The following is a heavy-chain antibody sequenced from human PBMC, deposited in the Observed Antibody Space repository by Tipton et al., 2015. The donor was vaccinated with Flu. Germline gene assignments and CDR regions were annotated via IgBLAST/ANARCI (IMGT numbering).Heavy chain of an antibody. CDR2: VYYTGST. J-gene: IGHJ4*02. CDR3: ARGPPGPSIRAYYFDI. CDR1: GGSIRGYY. V-gene: IGHV4-59*01. Sequence: TLSLTCTVSGGSIRGYYWNWIRQFPGKGLEWIGFVYYTGSTNYKSSLKSRVTISTDTSTNQVSLKMNPVIAADTAVYYCARGPPGPSIRAYYFDIWGQGALVTVSS. D-gene: IGHD2-21*01.